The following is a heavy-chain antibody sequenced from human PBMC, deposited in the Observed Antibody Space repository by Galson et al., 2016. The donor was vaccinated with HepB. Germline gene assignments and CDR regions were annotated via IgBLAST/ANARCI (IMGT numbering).Heavy chain of an antibody. CDR3: ARDLGSGGYYGALDI. D-gene: IGHD3-22*01. V-gene: IGHV3-21*01. J-gene: IGHJ3*02. Sequence: CAASGFTFNTYSMNWVRQAPGKGLEWVSYITSGSNYIYYADSVRGRFTISRDNAKNSLYLQMNSLRAEDTAVYYCARDLGSGGYYGALDIWGQGTVVTVSS. CDR1: GFTFNTYS. CDR2: ITSGSNYI.